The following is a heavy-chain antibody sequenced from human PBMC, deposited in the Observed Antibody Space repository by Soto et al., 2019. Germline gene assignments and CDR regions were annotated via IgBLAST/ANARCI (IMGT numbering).Heavy chain of an antibody. V-gene: IGHV4-39*02. D-gene: IGHD2-8*02. CDR3: ARDKITGLFDY. J-gene: IGHJ4*02. CDR1: GGSISSSRCH. CDR2: IKYSGTT. Sequence: SETLSLTCAVSGGSISSSRCHWGWIRQPPGKGLEWIASIKYSGTTFYNPSLESRVTLSVDTSKNQFALKLRSVTAADTAVYYCARDKITGLFDYWGQGTLVTVSS.